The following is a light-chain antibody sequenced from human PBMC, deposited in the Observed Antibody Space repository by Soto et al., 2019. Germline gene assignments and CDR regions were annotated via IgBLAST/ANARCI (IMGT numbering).Light chain of an antibody. Sequence: DIQMTQSPSTLSASVGDRVTITCRASQSISSWVAWYQQKPGKAPKLLIYDASSLESGVPSRFSGSGSVTEFTLTISSLQPDDFATYYCQHYNSYLYTFGQGTKLEIK. CDR1: QSISSW. CDR2: DAS. V-gene: IGKV1-5*01. J-gene: IGKJ2*01. CDR3: QHYNSYLYT.